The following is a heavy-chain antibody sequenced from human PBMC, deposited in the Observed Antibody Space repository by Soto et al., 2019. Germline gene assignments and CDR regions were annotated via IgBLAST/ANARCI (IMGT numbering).Heavy chain of an antibody. CDR3: ARVQVAGLQRDEGYFEY. CDR2: IDYSGNA. Sequence: SETLSLTCTVSGGSISSGSYYWSWIRQHSGKGLEWIGYIDYSGNAYYNPSLKSRVTISVDTSKNQFSLKVNSVNAADTAVYYCARVQVAGLQRDEGYFEYWGQGALVTVSS. V-gene: IGHV4-31*03. D-gene: IGHD6-19*01. CDR1: GGSISSGSYY. J-gene: IGHJ4*02.